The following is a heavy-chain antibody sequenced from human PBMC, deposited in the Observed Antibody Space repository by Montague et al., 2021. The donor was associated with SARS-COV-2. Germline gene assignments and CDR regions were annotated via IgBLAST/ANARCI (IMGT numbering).Heavy chain of an antibody. J-gene: IGHJ5*02. D-gene: IGHD5-24*01. Sequence: KNNPSLGTRVTISVEPSKNQVYLKLSSVTAADTAVYYCAREDRWNWFDPWGQGTLVIVSS. V-gene: IGHV4-59*01. CDR3: AREDRWNWFDP.